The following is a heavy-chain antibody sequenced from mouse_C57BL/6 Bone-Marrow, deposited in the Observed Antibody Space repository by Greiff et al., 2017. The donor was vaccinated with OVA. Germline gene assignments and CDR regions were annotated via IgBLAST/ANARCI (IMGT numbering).Heavy chain of an antibody. D-gene: IGHD2-4*01. V-gene: IGHV3-6*01. CDR1: GYSITSGYY. CDR3: ARGVITTHYYAMDY. CDR2: ISYDGSN. J-gene: IGHJ4*01. Sequence: DVKLVESGPGLVKPSQSLSLTCSVTGYSITSGYYWNWIRQFPGNKLEWMGYISYDGSNNYNPSLKNRISITRDTSKNQFFLKLNSVTTEDTATYYCARGVITTHYYAMDYWGQGTSVTVSS.